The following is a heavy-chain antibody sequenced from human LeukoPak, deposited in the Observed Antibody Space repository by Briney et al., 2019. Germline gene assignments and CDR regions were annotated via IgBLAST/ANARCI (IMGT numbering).Heavy chain of an antibody. CDR2: INTNTGNP. J-gene: IGHJ6*02. D-gene: IGHD3-10*01. Sequence: GASVKVSCKASGYTFTNYAMNWVRQAPGQGLEWMGWINTNTGNPTYAQAFTGRFVFSLDTSVSTAYLQIHNLQAEDTAVYYCARPIWFGEFSHLDGMDVWGQGTTVTVSS. V-gene: IGHV7-4-1*01. CDR1: GYTFTNYA. CDR3: ARPIWFGEFSHLDGMDV.